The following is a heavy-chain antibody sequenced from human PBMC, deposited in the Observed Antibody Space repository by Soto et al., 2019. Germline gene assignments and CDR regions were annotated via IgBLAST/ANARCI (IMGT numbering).Heavy chain of an antibody. J-gene: IGHJ3*02. CDR3: AIQTYAYCSGGSCHTRRPDDAFDI. CDR2: IDPSDSYT. V-gene: IGHV5-10-1*01. CDR1: GYSFTSYW. Sequence: GEALKISCKGSGYSFTSYWISWVRQMPGKGLEWMGRIDPSDSYTNYSPSFQGHVTISADKSISTAYLQWSSLKASDTAMYYCAIQTYAYCSGGSCHTRRPDDAFDIWGQGTMVTVSS. D-gene: IGHD2-15*01.